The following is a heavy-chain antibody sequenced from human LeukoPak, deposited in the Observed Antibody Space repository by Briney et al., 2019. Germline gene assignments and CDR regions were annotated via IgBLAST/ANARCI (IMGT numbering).Heavy chain of an antibody. CDR1: GFTFSSYW. CDR3: ARAFDAFDI. J-gene: IGHJ3*02. Sequence: PGGSLRLSCAASGFTFSSYWMHWVRQAPGKGLVWVSRINGEGSSTTYADSVKGRFTISRDNAKNSLYLQMNSLRAEDTAVYYCARAFDAFDIWGQGTMVTVSS. V-gene: IGHV3-74*01. CDR2: INGEGSST.